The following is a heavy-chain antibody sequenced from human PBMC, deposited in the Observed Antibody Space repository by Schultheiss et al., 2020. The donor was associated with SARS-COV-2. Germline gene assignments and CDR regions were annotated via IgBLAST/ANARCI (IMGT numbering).Heavy chain of an antibody. CDR3: ARYYYDSSGYYYFPNFDY. V-gene: IGHV3-30-3*01. CDR1: GFTFSSYA. D-gene: IGHD3-22*01. J-gene: IGHJ4*02. CDR2: ISYDGSNK. Sequence: GGSLRLSCAASGFTFSSYAMHWVRQAPGKGLEWVAVISYDGSNKYYADSGKGRFTISRDNSKNTLYLQMNSLRAEDTAVYYCARYYYDSSGYYYFPNFDYWGQGTLVTVSS.